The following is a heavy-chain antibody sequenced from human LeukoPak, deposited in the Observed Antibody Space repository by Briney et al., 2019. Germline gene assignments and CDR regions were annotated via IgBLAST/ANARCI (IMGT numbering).Heavy chain of an antibody. CDR2: ITSNSKYI. D-gene: IGHD5-18*01. CDR1: GFTFKTYT. J-gene: IGHJ1*01. V-gene: IGHV3-21*04. Sequence: GGSLRLSCAASGFTFKTYTMNWVRQAPGKGLEWISSITSNSKYIFYADSVKGRFTISRDNAKNSLYLQMSGLRAEDTAVYYCAKDLSGYSYGPTRYFQHWGQGTLVTVSS. CDR3: AKDLSGYSYGPTRYFQH.